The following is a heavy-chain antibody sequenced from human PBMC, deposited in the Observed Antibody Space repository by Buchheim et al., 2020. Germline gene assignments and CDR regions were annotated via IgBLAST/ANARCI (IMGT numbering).Heavy chain of an antibody. CDR3: ARDFPYYDSSGPQRTFDY. CDR2: IYYSGST. J-gene: IGHJ4*02. Sequence: QLQLQESGPGLVKPSETLSLTCTVSGGSISSSSYYWSWIRQPPGKGLEWIGYIYYSGSTYYNPSLKSRVTISVDTSKNQFSLKLSSVTAADTAVYYCARDFPYYDSSGPQRTFDYWGQGTL. D-gene: IGHD3-22*01. CDR1: GGSISSSSYY. V-gene: IGHV4-30-4*01.